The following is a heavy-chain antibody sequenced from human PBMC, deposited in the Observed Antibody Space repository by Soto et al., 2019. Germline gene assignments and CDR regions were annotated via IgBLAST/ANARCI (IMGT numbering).Heavy chain of an antibody. D-gene: IGHD1-26*01. CDR1: GYTFTSYG. J-gene: IGHJ4*02. CDR3: ARVMGFRFGIVGPLGVIDY. Sequence: QVQLVQSGAEVKKPGASVKVSCKASGYTFTSYGISWVRQAPGQGLEWMGWISAYNGNTNYAQKLQGRVTMTTDTSTSTADMELRSLRSDDTAVYYCARVMGFRFGIVGPLGVIDYWGQGTLVTVSS. V-gene: IGHV1-18*01. CDR2: ISAYNGNT.